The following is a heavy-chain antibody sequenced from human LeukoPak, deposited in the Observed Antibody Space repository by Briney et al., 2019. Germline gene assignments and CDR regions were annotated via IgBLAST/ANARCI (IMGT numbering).Heavy chain of an antibody. Sequence: KPSETLSLTCAVYGGSFSGYYWSWIRQPPGKGLEWIGEINHSGSTNYNPSLKSRVTISVDKSKNQFSLNLNSVTAADTAVYYCARNGGYSLADWGQGTLVTVSS. CDR3: ARNGGYSLAD. CDR1: GGSFSGYY. V-gene: IGHV4-34*01. D-gene: IGHD6-13*01. CDR2: INHSGST. J-gene: IGHJ4*02.